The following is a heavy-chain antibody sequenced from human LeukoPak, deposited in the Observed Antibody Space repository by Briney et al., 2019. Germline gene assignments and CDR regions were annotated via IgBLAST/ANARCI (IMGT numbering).Heavy chain of an antibody. CDR2: INHSGST. J-gene: IGHJ4*02. CDR1: GGSFSGVY. D-gene: IGHD3-22*01. CDR3: ARTVRGYDSSGYYFPNYFDY. V-gene: IGHV4-34*01. Sequence: SETLSLTCAAYGGSFSGVYWSWIRQPPGKGLEWIGEINHSGSTNYNPSLKSRVTISVDTSKNQFSLKLSSVTAADTAVYYCARTVRGYDSSGYYFPNYFDYWGQGTLVTVSS.